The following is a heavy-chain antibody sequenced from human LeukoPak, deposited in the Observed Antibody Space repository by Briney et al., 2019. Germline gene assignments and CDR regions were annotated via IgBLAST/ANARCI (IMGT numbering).Heavy chain of an antibody. CDR3: ARAPSEIGGYYPEYFRH. J-gene: IGHJ1*01. CDR1: GFIFSSYA. Sequence: GGSLRLSCAASGFIFSSYAMSWVRQAPGKGLEWVSTISGSGGSTYYADSVKGRFTISRDNAKKTVSLQMNSLRPEDTGVYYCARAPSEIGGYYPEYFRHWGQGTLVTVSS. V-gene: IGHV3-23*01. CDR2: ISGSGGST. D-gene: IGHD3-22*01.